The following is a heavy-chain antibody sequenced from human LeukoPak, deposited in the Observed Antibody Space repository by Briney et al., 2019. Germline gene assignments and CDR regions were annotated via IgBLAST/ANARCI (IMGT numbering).Heavy chain of an antibody. CDR2: ISGSGGST. CDR1: GFTFSSYA. D-gene: IGHD6-19*01. V-gene: IGHV3-23*01. Sequence: PGGSLRLSCAASGFTFSSYAMSWVRQAPGKGLEWVSAISGSGGSTYYADSVKGRFTISRDNSKNTLYLQMDSLRAEDTAVYYCAKDERGSGWYHYYYYYGMDVWGQGTTVTVSS. J-gene: IGHJ6*02. CDR3: AKDERGSGWYHYYYYYGMDV.